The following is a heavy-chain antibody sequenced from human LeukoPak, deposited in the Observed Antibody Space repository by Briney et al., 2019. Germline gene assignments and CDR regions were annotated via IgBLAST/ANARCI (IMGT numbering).Heavy chain of an antibody. Sequence: ASVKVSCKVSGYTFTSYDINWVRQATGQGLEWMGWMNPNSGNTGYAQKFQGRVTMTRNTSISTAYMELSSLRSEDTAVYYCARGGYSSGWFKYYYHYYGMDVWGQGTTVTVSS. CDR1: GYTFTSYD. CDR2: MNPNSGNT. CDR3: ARGGYSSGWFKYYYHYYGMDV. D-gene: IGHD6-19*01. J-gene: IGHJ6*02. V-gene: IGHV1-8*01.